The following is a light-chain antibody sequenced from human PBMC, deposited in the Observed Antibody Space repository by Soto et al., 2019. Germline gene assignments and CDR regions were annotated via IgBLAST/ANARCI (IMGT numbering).Light chain of an antibody. V-gene: IGKV4-1*01. Sequence: DIVMTQSPDSLAVSVGERATINCKSSQSVLYSSNNKNYLAWYQQKPGQPPKLLIYWASTRESGVPDRFSGSGSGTDFTLTISSLQAEDVAVYCCQQYYSTPLTFGGGTKVEIK. CDR2: WAS. CDR3: QQYYSTPLT. CDR1: QSVLYSSNNKNY. J-gene: IGKJ4*01.